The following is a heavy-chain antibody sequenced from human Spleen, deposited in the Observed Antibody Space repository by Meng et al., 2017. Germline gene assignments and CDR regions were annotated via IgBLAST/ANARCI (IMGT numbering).Heavy chain of an antibody. CDR2: IYHTGTT. J-gene: IGHJ4*02. V-gene: IGHV4-4*02. CDR3: ASQSVTAIPFDY. CDR1: GDSISSNNW. Sequence: QVHLQESGPGLVQPSGTLSRTCAVSGDSISSNNWWSWVRQPPGKGLEWIGEIYHTGTTNYNPSLESRVTISVDTSKNQFSLKMKSVTAADTAVYYCASQSVTAIPFDYWGPGALVTVSS. D-gene: IGHD2-21*02.